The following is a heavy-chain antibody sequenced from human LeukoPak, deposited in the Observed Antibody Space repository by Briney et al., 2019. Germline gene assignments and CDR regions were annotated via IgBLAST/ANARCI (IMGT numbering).Heavy chain of an antibody. Sequence: SETLSLTCTVSGGSVSSGSYYWSWIRQPPGKGLEWIGYIYYSGSTNYNPSLKSRVTISVDTSKNQFSLKLSSVTAADTAVYYWARRDNLAAAELGFYIWGQRKMGTVSS. CDR3: ARRDNLAAAELGFYI. D-gene: IGHD6-13*01. CDR1: GGSVSSGSYY. J-gene: IGHJ3*02. V-gene: IGHV4-61*01. CDR2: IYYSGST.